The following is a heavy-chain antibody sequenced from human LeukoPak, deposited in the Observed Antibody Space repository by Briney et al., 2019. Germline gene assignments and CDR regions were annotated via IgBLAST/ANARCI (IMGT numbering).Heavy chain of an antibody. V-gene: IGHV3-23*01. CDR2: ISGSGGST. CDR1: GFTFSSYA. J-gene: IGHJ4*02. Sequence: PGGSLRLSCAASGFTFSSYAMSWVRQAPGKGLEWVSAISGSGGSTYYADSVKGRFTISRDNAKNSLYPQMNSLRAEDTAVYYCARGGAAPDYWGQGTLVTVSS. D-gene: IGHD1-26*01. CDR3: ARGGAAPDY.